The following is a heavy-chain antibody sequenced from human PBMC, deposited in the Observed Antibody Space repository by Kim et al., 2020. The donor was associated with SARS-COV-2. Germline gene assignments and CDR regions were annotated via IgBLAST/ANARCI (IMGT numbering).Heavy chain of an antibody. CDR1: GFSISNAW. J-gene: IGHJ2*01. D-gene: IGHD3-9*01. CDR2: MKSKTDAGTT. CDR3: TTSLFIGYYSHYWYFDL. Sequence: GGSLRLSCAASGFSISNAWMNWVRQAPGKGLEWVGRMKSKTDAGTTDYAAPVKVRFTVSRDDSKNTLFLQMNNLKTEDTAVYYCTTSLFIGYYSHYWYFDLWGRGTLVTVSS. V-gene: IGHV3-15*01.